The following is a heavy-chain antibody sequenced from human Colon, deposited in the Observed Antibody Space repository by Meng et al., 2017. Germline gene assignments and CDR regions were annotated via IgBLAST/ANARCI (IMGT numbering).Heavy chain of an antibody. V-gene: IGHV4-34*01. J-gene: IGHJ5*02. Sequence: QVQLQQWGAGLLKPSETLSLTFAVYGGSFSGYYWSWIRQPPGKGLEWIGEINHSGSTNYNPSLKSRVTISVDTSKNQFSLKLSSVTAADTAVYYCARERLSSGWYGGRWFDPWGQGTLVTVSS. CDR3: ARERLSSGWYGGRWFDP. CDR1: GGSFSGYY. D-gene: IGHD6-19*01. CDR2: INHSGST.